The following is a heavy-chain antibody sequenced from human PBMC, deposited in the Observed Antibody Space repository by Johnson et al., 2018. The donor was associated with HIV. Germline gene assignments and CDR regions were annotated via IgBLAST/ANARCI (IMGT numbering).Heavy chain of an antibody. Sequence: VQVVESGGVVVRPGGSLRPSCAASGFTFITYAMTWVRQAGDTDYADSMKGRFTVSGDNSKNTLYLQMNSLRAEDTAVYYCARVVSPYNWNPVGAFDIWGRGTMVTVSS. J-gene: IGHJ3*02. CDR2: DT. V-gene: IGHV3-30*01. CDR1: GFTFITYA. D-gene: IGHD1-20*01. CDR3: ARVVSPYNWNPVGAFDI.